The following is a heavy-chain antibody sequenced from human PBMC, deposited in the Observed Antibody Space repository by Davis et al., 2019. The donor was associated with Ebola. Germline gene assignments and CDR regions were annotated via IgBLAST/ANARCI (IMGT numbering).Heavy chain of an antibody. V-gene: IGHV3-30-3*01. CDR1: GFTFSSYA. Sequence: GESLKISCAASGFTFSSYAMHWVRQAPGKGLEWVAVISYDGSNKYYADSVKGRFTISRDNSKNTLYLQMNSLRAEDTAVYYCAKDHGSLAYAFDIWGQGTMVTVSS. CDR2: ISYDGSNK. J-gene: IGHJ3*02. CDR3: AKDHGSLAYAFDI. D-gene: IGHD1-26*01.